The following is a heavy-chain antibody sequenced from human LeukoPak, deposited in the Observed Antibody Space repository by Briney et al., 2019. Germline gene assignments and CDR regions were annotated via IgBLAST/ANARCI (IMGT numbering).Heavy chain of an antibody. Sequence: GGSLRLSCAASGFTVSSTYMSWVRQAPGKGLEWVSVLYRDGSTYYAGSVKGRFTISRDDSKNTLYLQMKSLRAEDTAVYYCARDQLTETTSGWGQGTLVTVSS. CDR2: LYRDGST. CDR1: GFTVSSTY. V-gene: IGHV3-53*01. D-gene: IGHD4-17*01. CDR3: ARDQLTETTSG. J-gene: IGHJ4*02.